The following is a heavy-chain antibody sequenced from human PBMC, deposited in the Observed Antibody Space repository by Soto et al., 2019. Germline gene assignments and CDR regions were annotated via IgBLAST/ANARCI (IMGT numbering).Heavy chain of an antibody. CDR2: INPNSGGT. D-gene: IGHD3-22*01. CDR3: ARGDYYDSSGYYVDAFDI. Sequence: ASVKVSCKASGYTFTGYYMHWVRQAPGQGLEWMGWINPNSGGTNYAQKFQGWVTMTRDTSISTAYMELSRLRSDDTAVYYCARGDYYDSSGYYVDAFDIWGQGTMVTVSS. CDR1: GYTFTGYY. J-gene: IGHJ3*02. V-gene: IGHV1-2*04.